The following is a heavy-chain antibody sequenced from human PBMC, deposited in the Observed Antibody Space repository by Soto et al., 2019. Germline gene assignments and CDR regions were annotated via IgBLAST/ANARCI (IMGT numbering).Heavy chain of an antibody. V-gene: IGHV4-38-2*01. CDR2: IYHSGST. J-gene: IGHJ4*02. CDR1: GYSISSGFY. Sequence: SETLSLTCAVSGYSISSGFYWGWIRQPPGKGPEWLGGIYHSGSTYYNPSLKSRVTMSVDTSKNQFSLNLDSVTAADTAVYFCARDFAYFDSWGQGTLVTVSS. D-gene: IGHD3-3*01. CDR3: ARDFAYFDS.